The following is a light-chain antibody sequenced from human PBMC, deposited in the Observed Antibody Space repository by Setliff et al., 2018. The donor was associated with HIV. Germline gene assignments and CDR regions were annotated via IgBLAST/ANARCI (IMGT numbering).Light chain of an antibody. CDR2: EVT. Sequence: SVLTQPASVSRSPGQSITISCTGTSGDVGNYNLVSWYQHHPGKAPKLIIYEVTKRPSGVSNRFSGSKSGNTASLTISGLQAEDEADYYCCSFAGSSTFYVFGTGTKVTVL. J-gene: IGLJ1*01. CDR3: CSFAGSSTFYV. CDR1: SGDVGNYNL. V-gene: IGLV2-23*02.